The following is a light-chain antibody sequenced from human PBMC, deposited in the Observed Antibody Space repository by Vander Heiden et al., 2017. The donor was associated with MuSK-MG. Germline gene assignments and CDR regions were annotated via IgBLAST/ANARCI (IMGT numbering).Light chain of an antibody. CDR1: QGVDIY. Sequence: DIQMTQSPSSLSASVGDRVTITCRASQGVDIYLNWYQQKPGKAPRLLIYAANSLQSRVPSRFSGSGSERDFALTISSLQPEDFATYFCQQSYRTPPTFGQGTKVDIK. J-gene: IGKJ2*01. CDR2: AAN. CDR3: QQSYRTPPT. V-gene: IGKV1-39*01.